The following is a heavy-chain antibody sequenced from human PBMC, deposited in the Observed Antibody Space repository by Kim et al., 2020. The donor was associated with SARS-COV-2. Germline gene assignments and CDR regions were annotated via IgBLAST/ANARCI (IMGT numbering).Heavy chain of an antibody. V-gene: IGHV3-66*01. J-gene: IGHJ4*02. CDR3: ASPKPDY. CDR2: YRDGNS. Sequence: YRDGNSYYADSVKGRFTISRDNSKNTLNLQMNSLRGDDTAVYYCASPKPDYWGQGTLVTVSS.